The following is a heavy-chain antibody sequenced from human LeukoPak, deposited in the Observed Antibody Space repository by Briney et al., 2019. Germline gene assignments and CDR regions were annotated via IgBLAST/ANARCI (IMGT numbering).Heavy chain of an antibody. CDR2: TSHDESNK. Sequence: GGSLRLSCEASGFTFNLFSMHWIRQTPGKGLEWVSATSHDESNKLYADSVRGRFTISRDNSRDTVYLQMNNLRLDDAGTYYCARSRLGLWLSVIDYWGQGSLVTVSA. V-gene: IGHV3-30*03. J-gene: IGHJ4*01. CDR3: ARSRLGLWLSVIDY. CDR1: GFTFNLFS. D-gene: IGHD3-9*01.